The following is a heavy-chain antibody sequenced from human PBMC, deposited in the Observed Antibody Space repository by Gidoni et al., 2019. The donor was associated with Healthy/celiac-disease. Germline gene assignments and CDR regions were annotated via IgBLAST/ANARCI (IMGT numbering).Heavy chain of an antibody. D-gene: IGHD5-12*01. CDR3: ASPLGDGYNFGYYYGMDV. J-gene: IGHJ6*02. Sequence: EVQLVESGGGLVQPGGSLRLSCAASGFTFSSYSMNWVRQAPGKGLEWVSYISSSSSTIYYADSVKGRFTISRDNAKNSLYLQMNSLRDEDTAVYYCASPLGDGYNFGYYYGMDVWGQGTTVTVSS. CDR2: ISSSSSTI. V-gene: IGHV3-48*02. CDR1: GFTFSSYS.